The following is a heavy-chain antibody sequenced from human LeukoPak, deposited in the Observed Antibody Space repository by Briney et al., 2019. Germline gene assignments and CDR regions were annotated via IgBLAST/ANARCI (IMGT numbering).Heavy chain of an antibody. CDR1: GYTFNTYG. V-gene: IGHV1-18*01. D-gene: IGHD2-21*02. CDR2: ISPYNGNT. CDR3: ARAYCGGDCHQGPDY. Sequence: ASVKVPCKTSGYTFNTYGITWVRQAPGQGLEWMGWISPYNGNTSYAQKFQARVNMTTDTSTSTAYMELRSLRSDDTAVYFCARAYCGGDCHQGPDYWGQGTLVIVSS. J-gene: IGHJ4*02.